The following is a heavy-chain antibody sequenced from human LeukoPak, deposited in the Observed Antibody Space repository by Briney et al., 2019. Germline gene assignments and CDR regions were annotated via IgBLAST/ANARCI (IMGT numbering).Heavy chain of an antibody. CDR1: GFTFSSYE. CDR3: ARDLGFGVVIMSEVDY. J-gene: IGHJ4*02. D-gene: IGHD3-3*01. Sequence: GGSLRLSCAASGFTFSSYEMNWVRQAPGKGLEWVSYISSSGSTIYYADSVKGRFTISRDNAKNSLYLQMNSLRAEDTAVYYCARDLGFGVVIMSEVDYWGQGTLVTVSS. CDR2: ISSSGSTI. V-gene: IGHV3-48*03.